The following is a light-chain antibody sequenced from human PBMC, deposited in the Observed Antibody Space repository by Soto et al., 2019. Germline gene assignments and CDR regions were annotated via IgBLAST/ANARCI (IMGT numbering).Light chain of an antibody. CDR2: AAS. CDR3: QQSHGIPYT. CDR1: QTISTY. J-gene: IGKJ2*01. V-gene: IGKV1-39*01. Sequence: DIQMTQSPSSLSASVGDRVTITCRSSQTISTYLNWYQQKPGKAPKLLIYAASTLQSGVPSRFSGSGSGTDCTLTMNSLQPEDFATYYCQQSHGIPYTFGQGTKLEIK.